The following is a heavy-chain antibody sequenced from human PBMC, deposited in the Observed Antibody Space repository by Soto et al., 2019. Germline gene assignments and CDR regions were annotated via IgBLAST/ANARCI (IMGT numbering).Heavy chain of an antibody. Sequence: QVQLVQSGAEVKKPGSSVKVSCKASGGTFSSYAISWVRQAPGQGLEWMGGIIPIFGTATYAQKFQGRVTITADESTSTAYMELSSLRSEDTAVYYCARAQGYSGYDGLSNWGQGTLVTVSS. J-gene: IGHJ4*02. CDR3: ARAQGYSGYDGLSN. D-gene: IGHD5-12*01. CDR1: GGTFSSYA. V-gene: IGHV1-69*12. CDR2: IIPIFGTA.